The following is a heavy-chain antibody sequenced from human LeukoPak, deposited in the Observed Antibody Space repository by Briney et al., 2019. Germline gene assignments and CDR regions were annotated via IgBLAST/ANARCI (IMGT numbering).Heavy chain of an antibody. J-gene: IGHJ4*02. Sequence: GGSLRLSCAASGFTFSSYAMSWVRQAPGKGLESVSAIGSSGDTYYAGSVKGRFTISRDNSKNTLSLQMHSLRADDTAVYYCAKLGTDSPEGYWGQGTLVTVSS. CDR1: GFTFSSYA. CDR2: IGSSGDT. D-gene: IGHD1/OR15-1a*01. V-gene: IGHV3-23*01. CDR3: AKLGTDSPEGY.